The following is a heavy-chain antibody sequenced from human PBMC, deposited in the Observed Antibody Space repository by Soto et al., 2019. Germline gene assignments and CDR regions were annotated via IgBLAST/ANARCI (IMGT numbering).Heavy chain of an antibody. CDR3: ARDRGTNYFDY. Sequence: QVQLVQSGAEVKQPGSSVKVSCKASGGTFSSYTISWVRQAPGQGLEWMGRIIPILGIANYAQKFQGRVTITADKSTSTAYMELNSLRSEDTAVYYCARDRGTNYFDYWGQGTLVTVSS. J-gene: IGHJ4*02. CDR1: GGTFSSYT. CDR2: IIPILGIA. V-gene: IGHV1-69*08. D-gene: IGHD1-1*01.